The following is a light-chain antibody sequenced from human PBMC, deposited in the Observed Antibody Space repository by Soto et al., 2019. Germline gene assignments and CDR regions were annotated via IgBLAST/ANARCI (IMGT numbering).Light chain of an antibody. V-gene: IGKV3-15*01. Sequence: EIVMTQSPATLSVSPGEGATLSCRASQSVYSNLAWYQQKPGQSPRLLIYGASTRATGIPARFSGSGSGTDFTLTISSLQSEDFAVYYCQQYDKWPPTTFGQGTKVEIK. J-gene: IGKJ1*01. CDR1: QSVYSN. CDR2: GAS. CDR3: QQYDKWPPTT.